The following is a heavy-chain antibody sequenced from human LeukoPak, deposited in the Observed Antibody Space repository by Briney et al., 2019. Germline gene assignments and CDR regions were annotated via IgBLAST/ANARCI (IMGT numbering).Heavy chain of an antibody. Sequence: GGSLRLSCAASGFTFSSYAMHWVRQAPGKGLEWVAVISYDGSNKYYADSVKGRFTISRDNSKNTLYLQMNSLRAEDTAVYYCAKFSSGTWGQGTLVTVSS. CDR3: AKFSSGT. J-gene: IGHJ5*02. CDR1: GFTFSSYA. CDR2: ISYDGSNK. D-gene: IGHD6-25*01. V-gene: IGHV3-30*04.